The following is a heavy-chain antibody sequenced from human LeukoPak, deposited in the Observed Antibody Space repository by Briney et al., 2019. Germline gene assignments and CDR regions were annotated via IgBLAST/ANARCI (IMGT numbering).Heavy chain of an antibody. CDR3: AKGGSSPYYYYYYMDV. V-gene: IGHV3-43D*03. D-gene: IGHD6-6*01. Sequence: PGGSLRLSCAASGFTFDDYAMHWVRQAPGKGLEWVSLISWDGGSTYYADSVKGRFTISRDNSKNSLYLQMNSLRAEDTALYYCAKGGSSPYYYYYYMDVWGKGTTVTVSS. CDR1: GFTFDDYA. CDR2: ISWDGGST. J-gene: IGHJ6*03.